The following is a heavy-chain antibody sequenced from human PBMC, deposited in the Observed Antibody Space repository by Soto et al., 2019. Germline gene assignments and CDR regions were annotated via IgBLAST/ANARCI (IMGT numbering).Heavy chain of an antibody. CDR1: GFTFSRSG. D-gene: IGHD2-21*02. J-gene: IGHJ4*02. V-gene: IGHV3-30*18. Sequence: QVQVVESGGGVVQPGRSLRLSCAASGFTFSRSGMHWLRQAPGKGLEWVAAISNDGSDEYYADSVKGRFNISRDNAKNTLSLQMNSLRFEDTAVYFCAKDRRKWGDSPSEIWGQGTLVTVSS. CDR3: AKDRRKWGDSPSEI. CDR2: ISNDGSDE.